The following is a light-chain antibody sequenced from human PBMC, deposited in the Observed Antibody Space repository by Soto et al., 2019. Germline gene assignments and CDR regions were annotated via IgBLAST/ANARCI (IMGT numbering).Light chain of an antibody. J-gene: IGKJ1*01. CDR3: QQFNKWPRT. CDR1: QSVSSN. CDR2: GAS. V-gene: IGKV3-15*01. Sequence: EIVMTQSPATLSVSPGERATLSCRASQSVSSNLAWYQQKLGQAPRLLMYGASTSAADIPARFSGSGSGTEFTLTISSLQSEDFAIYYCQQFNKWPRTFGQGTKVDIK.